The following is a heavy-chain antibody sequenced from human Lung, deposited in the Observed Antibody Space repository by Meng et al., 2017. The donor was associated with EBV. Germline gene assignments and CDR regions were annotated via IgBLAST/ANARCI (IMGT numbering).Heavy chain of an antibody. J-gene: IGHJ4*02. D-gene: IGHD2-2*01. Sequence: QLQLADSGSGRLNPSETLSLPCGASGRSFSSSYWSWIRQPPGKGLEWIGQINYSGITNYNPSLKSRVTISVDTSKNQFSLSLNSVTAADTAVYYCARGGTSSAPFDYWGQETLVTVSS. V-gene: IGHV4-34*01. CDR1: GRSFSSSY. CDR3: ARGGTSSAPFDY. CDR2: INYSGIT.